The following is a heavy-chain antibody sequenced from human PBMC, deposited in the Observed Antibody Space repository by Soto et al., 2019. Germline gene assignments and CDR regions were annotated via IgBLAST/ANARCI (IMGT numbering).Heavy chain of an antibody. Sequence: ASAKVSCKASGGTFSSYAISWVRQAPGQGLEWMGGIIPIFGTANYAQKFQGRVTITADESTSTAYMELSSLRSEDTAVYYCARVISVVGATDYFDYWGQGTLVTVSS. CDR2: IIPIFGTA. V-gene: IGHV1-69*13. D-gene: IGHD1-26*01. J-gene: IGHJ4*02. CDR1: GGTFSSYA. CDR3: ARVISVVGATDYFDY.